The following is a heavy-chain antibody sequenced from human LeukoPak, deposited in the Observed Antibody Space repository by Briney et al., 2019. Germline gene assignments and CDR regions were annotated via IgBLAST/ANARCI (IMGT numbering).Heavy chain of an antibody. V-gene: IGHV3-23*01. CDR1: GFTFTNYA. CDR3: AKDHLLCTSTSCYIDYFDS. Sequence: PGGSLRLSCETSGFTFTNYAMSWVRQAPGKGLEWVSAFNGHTGRTYYADSVRDRFTISRDTSTNTLFLEMSSLRVEDTAIYFCAKDHLLCTSTSCYIDYFDSWGLGSLVSVSS. J-gene: IGHJ4*02. D-gene: IGHD2-2*02. CDR2: FNGHTGRT.